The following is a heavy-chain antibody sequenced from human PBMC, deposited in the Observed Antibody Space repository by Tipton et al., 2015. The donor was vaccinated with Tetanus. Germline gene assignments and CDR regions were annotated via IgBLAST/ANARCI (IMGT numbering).Heavy chain of an antibody. D-gene: IGHD2-8*02. J-gene: IGHJ4*02. Sequence: SLRLSCAASGLTFSSFAMNWVRQAPGRGLEWVSTITVSGDTTYYADSVKGRFNISRDNSKNTLYLQMNGLRAEDTAVYFCAKGHTGGYFDYWGRGTLVTVSS. CDR2: ITVSGDTT. CDR1: GLTFSSFA. CDR3: AKGHTGGYFDY. V-gene: IGHV3-23*01.